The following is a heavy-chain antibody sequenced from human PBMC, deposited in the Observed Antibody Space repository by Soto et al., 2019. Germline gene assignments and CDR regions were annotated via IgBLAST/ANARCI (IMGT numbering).Heavy chain of an antibody. CDR2: ISAYNGNT. CDR3: ARGSDYYGSGSYPIYYYDGMDV. V-gene: IGHV1-18*01. D-gene: IGHD3-10*01. CDR1: GYTFTSYG. Sequence: GASVKVSCKASGYTFTSYGISWVRQAPGQGLEWMGWISAYNGNTNYAQKLQGRVTMTTDTSTSTAYMELRSLRSDDTAVYYCARGSDYYGSGSYPIYYYDGMDVWGQGTTDTVSS. J-gene: IGHJ6*02.